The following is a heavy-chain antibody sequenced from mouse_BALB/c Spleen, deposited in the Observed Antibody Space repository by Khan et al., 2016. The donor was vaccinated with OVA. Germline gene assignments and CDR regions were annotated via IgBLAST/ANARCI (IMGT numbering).Heavy chain of an antibody. Sequence: QIQLVQSGPDLKKPGETVKISCKASGYTFTNYGINWVKQAPGKGLKWMGWIYTYTGEPTYADDFKGRFAFSLETSASTVYLQINNLKTEDTATYFWARGGRRAMDYWGQGTSVTVSS. D-gene: IGHD3-3*01. CDR3: ARGGRRAMDY. J-gene: IGHJ4*01. CDR2: IYTYTGEP. CDR1: GYTFTNYG. V-gene: IGHV9-3-1*01.